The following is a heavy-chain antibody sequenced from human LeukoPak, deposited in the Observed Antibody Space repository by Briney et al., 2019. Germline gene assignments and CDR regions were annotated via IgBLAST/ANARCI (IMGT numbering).Heavy chain of an antibody. Sequence: PWETLSLTCTVSGASISNYHWSWIRQPPGKRLEWMGYIYYSGSPNYNPSLKSRVTMSVDMSKNQFSLKLTSVTAADTAVYYCARHDYGRNSPRAYFDHWGQGTLVTVSS. CDR2: IYYSGSP. V-gene: IGHV4-59*01. CDR3: ARHDYGRNSPRAYFDH. D-gene: IGHD4-23*01. J-gene: IGHJ4*02. CDR1: GASISNYH.